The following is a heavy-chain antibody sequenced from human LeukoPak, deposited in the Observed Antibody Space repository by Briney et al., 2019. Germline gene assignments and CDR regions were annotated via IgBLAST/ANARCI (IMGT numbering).Heavy chain of an antibody. Sequence: SETLSLTCTVSGGSISSYYWSWIRKPPGKGLEWIGYIYYSGSTNYNPSLKSRVTISVDTSKNQFSLKLSSVTAAGTAVYYCASGHYDSSGYVDDYWGQGTLVTVSS. V-gene: IGHV4-59*01. CDR1: GGSISSYY. CDR3: ASGHYDSSGYVDDY. CDR2: IYYSGST. D-gene: IGHD3-22*01. J-gene: IGHJ4*02.